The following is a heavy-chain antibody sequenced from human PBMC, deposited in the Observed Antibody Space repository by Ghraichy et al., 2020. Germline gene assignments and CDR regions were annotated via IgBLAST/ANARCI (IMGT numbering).Heavy chain of an antibody. V-gene: IGHV6-1*01. Sequence: SQTLSLTCAISGDSVSSNSAAWNWIRQSPSRGLEWLGRTYYRSKWSNDYAVSVKSRITITPDTSKNQFSLQLNSVTPDDTAVYYCARGHPRDVYSINFFDYWGQGVLVTDSS. CDR2: TYYRSKWSN. J-gene: IGHJ4*02. CDR1: GDSVSSNSAA. D-gene: IGHD5-24*01. CDR3: ARGHPRDVYSINFFDY.